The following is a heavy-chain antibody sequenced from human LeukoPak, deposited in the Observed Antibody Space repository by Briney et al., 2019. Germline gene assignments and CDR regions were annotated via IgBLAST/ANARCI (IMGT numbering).Heavy chain of an antibody. CDR2: IIPIFGTV. V-gene: IGHV1-69*13. CDR1: GGTFSSYA. CDR3: ARVTPDDAFDI. D-gene: IGHD1-14*01. Sequence: ASVKVSCKASGGTFSSYAISWVRQAPGQGLEWMGGIIPIFGTVNYAQKFQGRVTITADESTSTAYMELSSLRSEDTAVYYCARVTPDDAFDIWGQGTMVTVSS. J-gene: IGHJ3*02.